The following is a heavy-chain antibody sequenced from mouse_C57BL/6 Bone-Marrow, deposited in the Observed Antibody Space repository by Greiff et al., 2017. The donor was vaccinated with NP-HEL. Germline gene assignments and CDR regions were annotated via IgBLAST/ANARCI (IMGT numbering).Heavy chain of an antibody. Sequence: VQLQQSGPVLVKPGASVKMSCKASGYTFTDYYMNWVKQSHGKSLEWIGVINPYNGGTSYNQKFKGKATLTVDKSSSTAYMELNSLTSEDSAVYYCARVGYYFYWYFDVWGTGTTVTVSS. V-gene: IGHV1-19*01. CDR1: GYTFTDYY. CDR2: INPYNGGT. CDR3: ARVGYYFYWYFDV. D-gene: IGHD2-3*01. J-gene: IGHJ1*03.